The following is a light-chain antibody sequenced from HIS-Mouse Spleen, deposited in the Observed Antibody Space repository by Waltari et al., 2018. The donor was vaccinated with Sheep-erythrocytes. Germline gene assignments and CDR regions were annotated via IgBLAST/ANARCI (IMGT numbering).Light chain of an antibody. V-gene: IGLV3-10*01. CDR2: EDS. Sequence: SYELTQPPSVSVSPGQTARITCSGDALPKKYAYWYQQKSGQAPVLVIYEDSKRPSGIPERFSGYSSATMTTLTISGAQVEDEADYYCYSTDSSGNHRVFGTGTKVTVL. CDR1: ALPKKY. J-gene: IGLJ1*01. CDR3: YSTDSSGNHRV.